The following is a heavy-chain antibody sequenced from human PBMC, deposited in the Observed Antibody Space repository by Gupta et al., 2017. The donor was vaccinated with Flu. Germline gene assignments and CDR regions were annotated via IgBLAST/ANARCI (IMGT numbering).Heavy chain of an antibody. CDR1: GFTFSDSH. J-gene: IGHJ4*02. CDR2: IGSGGNT. V-gene: IGHV3-48*02. Sequence: EVQLAESGGGLVQPGGSLRLSCVISGFTFSDSHMNWIRQAPGKGLEWISYIGSGGNTDYADSVRGRFTISRDNARDSLFLQMNSLRDEDTALYYCARDLNWAFIFWGQGALVTVSS. D-gene: IGHD3-16*01. CDR3: ARDLNWAFIF.